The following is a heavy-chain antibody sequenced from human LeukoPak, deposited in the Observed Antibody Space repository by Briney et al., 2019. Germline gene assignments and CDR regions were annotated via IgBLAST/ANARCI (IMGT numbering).Heavy chain of an antibody. CDR2: IYSSGST. D-gene: IGHD3-22*01. CDR3: AKDYYDSSEGWFDP. CDR1: VGAIIPVY. V-gene: IGHV4-4*07. Sequence: SETLSLTCSVSVGAIIPVYWNWIREPAGGGREWIGRIYSSGSTKYNPSLKSRVTMSVDTSKNQFSLKLSSVTAADTAVYYCAKDYYDSSEGWFDPWGQGTLVTVSS. J-gene: IGHJ5*02.